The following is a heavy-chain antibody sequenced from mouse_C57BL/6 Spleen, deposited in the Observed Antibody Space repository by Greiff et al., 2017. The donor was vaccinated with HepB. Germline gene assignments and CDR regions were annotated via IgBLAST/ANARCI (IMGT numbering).Heavy chain of an antibody. Sequence: EVQRVESGGGLVKPGGSLKLSCAASGFTFSSYAMSWVRQTPEKRLEWVATISDGGSYTYYPDNAKNNLYLQMSHLKSEDTAMYYCARDSDYGSSPAWFAYWGQGTLVTVSA. J-gene: IGHJ3*01. V-gene: IGHV5-4*01. CDR2: ISDGGSYT. CDR1: GFTFSSYA. D-gene: IGHD1-1*01. CDR3: ARDSDYGSSPAWFAY.